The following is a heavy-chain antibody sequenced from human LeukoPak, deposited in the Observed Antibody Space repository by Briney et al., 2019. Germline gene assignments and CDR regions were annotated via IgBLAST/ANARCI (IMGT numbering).Heavy chain of an antibody. J-gene: IGHJ4*01. CDR1: GFTFSSYA. CDR3: ASGGSTSFYYFDY. Sequence: GGSLRLSCAASGFTFSSYAMSWVRQAPGKGLEWVANIDQDGSEKYYVNSVKGRFTISRDNVKNSLYLQMNSLRAEDTAVYYCASGGSTSFYYFDYWGQGTLVTVSS. D-gene: IGHD2-2*01. CDR2: IDQDGSEK. V-gene: IGHV3-7*01.